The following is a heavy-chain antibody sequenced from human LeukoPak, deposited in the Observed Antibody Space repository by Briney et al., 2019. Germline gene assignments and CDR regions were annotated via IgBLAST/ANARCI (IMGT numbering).Heavy chain of an antibody. V-gene: IGHV4-59*01. CDR3: ARVYRQLAHNWFDP. CDR1: GGSISSYY. J-gene: IGHJ5*02. CDR2: IYYSGST. D-gene: IGHD6-13*01. Sequence: KPSETLSLTCTVSGGSISSYYWSWIRQPPGKGLEWLGYIYYSGSTNYNPSLKSRVTISVDTSKNQFSLKLSSVTAADTAVYYCARVYRQLAHNWFDPWGQGTLVTVSS.